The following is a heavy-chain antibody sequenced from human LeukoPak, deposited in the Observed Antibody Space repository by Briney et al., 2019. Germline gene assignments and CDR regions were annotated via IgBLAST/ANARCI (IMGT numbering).Heavy chain of an antibody. D-gene: IGHD6-13*01. J-gene: IGHJ4*02. CDR3: AREMGRYSSLVSRDY. V-gene: IGHV3-23*01. CDR1: GFTFSNYV. CDR2: ISGNSDGA. Sequence: QPGGSLRLSCAASGFTFSNYVMGWVRQAPGKGLEWVSAISGNSDGADYADPVKGRFTISRDNSKNTLYLQMNSLRAEDTAVYYCAREMGRYSSLVSRDYWGQGTLVTVSS.